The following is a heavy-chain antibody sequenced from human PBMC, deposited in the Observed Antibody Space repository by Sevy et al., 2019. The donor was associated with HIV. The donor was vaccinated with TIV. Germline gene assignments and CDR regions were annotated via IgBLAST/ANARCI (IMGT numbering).Heavy chain of an antibody. CDR3: ARHSHGSGTYYVPFDS. CDR1: GYSITSGYL. D-gene: IGHD3-10*01. CDR2: VFHSGNT. J-gene: IGHJ4*02. Sequence: SETLSLTCAVSGYSITSGYLWGWIRQPPGKGLEWIGSVFHSGNTYYNPSLNNRVIISVDTSKNQFSLKLNSVTAADTAVYYCARHSHGSGTYYVPFDSWGQGTLVTVSS. V-gene: IGHV4-38-2*01.